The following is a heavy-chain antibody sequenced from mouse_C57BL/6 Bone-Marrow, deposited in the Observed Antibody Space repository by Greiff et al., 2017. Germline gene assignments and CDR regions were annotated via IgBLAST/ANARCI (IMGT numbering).Heavy chain of an antibody. V-gene: IGHV14-3*01. CDR2: IDPANGNT. J-gene: IGHJ3*01. CDR1: GFNIKNTY. Sequence: EVKLVESVAELVRPGASVKLSCTASGFNIKNTYMHWVKQRPEQGLEWIGRIDPANGNTKYAPKFQGKATITADTSSNTAYLQLSSLTSEDTAIYYCARGDYDGQAWFAYWGQGTLVTVSA. CDR3: ARGDYDGQAWFAY. D-gene: IGHD2-4*01.